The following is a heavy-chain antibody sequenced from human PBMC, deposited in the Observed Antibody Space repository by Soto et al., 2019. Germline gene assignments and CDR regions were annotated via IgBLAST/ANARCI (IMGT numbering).Heavy chain of an antibody. CDR2: IVVGSGNT. CDR1: GFTFTSSA. CDR3: AAEFGGGSYYI. V-gene: IGHV1-58*01. J-gene: IGHJ4*02. D-gene: IGHD3-10*01. Sequence: QMQLVQSGPEVKKPGTSVKVSCKASGFTFTSSAVQWVRQARGQRLEWIGWIVVGSGNTNYAQKFQERVTITRDMPTSTAYMELSSLRSEDTAVCYCAAEFGGGSYYIWGQGTLVTVSS.